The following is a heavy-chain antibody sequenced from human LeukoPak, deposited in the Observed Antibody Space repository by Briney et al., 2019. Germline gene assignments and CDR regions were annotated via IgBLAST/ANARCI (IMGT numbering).Heavy chain of an antibody. CDR3: AKGPVSIKSSYDSSGYSYY. V-gene: IGHV3-23*01. Sequence: GGSLRLSCAASGFTFSSYAVSWVRQAPGKGLEWVSAISGSGGSTYYADSVKGRFTISRDNSKNTLYLQMNSLRAEDTAVYYCAKGPVSIKSSYDSSGYSYYWGQGTLVTVSS. CDR1: GFTFSSYA. J-gene: IGHJ4*02. CDR2: ISGSGGST. D-gene: IGHD3-22*01.